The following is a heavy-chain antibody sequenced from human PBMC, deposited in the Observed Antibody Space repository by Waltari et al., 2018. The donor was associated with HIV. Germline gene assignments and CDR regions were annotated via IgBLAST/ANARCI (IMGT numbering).Heavy chain of an antibody. V-gene: IGHV1-46*01. Sequence: QVQLVQSGAEVKKPGASVKVSCKASGYTFTSYYMHWVRQAPGQGLEWMGIINPSGASTSYAQKFQGRVTMTRDTSTNTVYMELSSLTSEDTAVYYCARTEMATISYHWYFDLWGRGIQVTVFS. CDR3: ARTEMATISYHWYFDL. D-gene: IGHD5-12*01. CDR1: GYTFTSYY. J-gene: IGHJ2*01. CDR2: INPSGAST.